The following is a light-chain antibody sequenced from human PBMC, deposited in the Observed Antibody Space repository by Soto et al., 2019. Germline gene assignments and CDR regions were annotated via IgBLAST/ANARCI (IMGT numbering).Light chain of an antibody. V-gene: IGKV3D-20*02. CDR3: QQRSNWPPSIT. CDR2: GAS. Sequence: EIVLTQSPGTLSLSPGERATLSCRASQSVSNNYLAWYQQKPGQAARLLIYGASNRATGIPDRFSGSGSGTDFTLTISRLEPEDFAVYYCQQRSNWPPSITFGQGTRLEIK. J-gene: IGKJ5*01. CDR1: QSVSNNY.